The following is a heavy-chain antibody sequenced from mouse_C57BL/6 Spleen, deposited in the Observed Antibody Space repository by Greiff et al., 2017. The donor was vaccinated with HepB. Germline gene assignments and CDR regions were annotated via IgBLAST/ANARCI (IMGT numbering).Heavy chain of an antibody. D-gene: IGHD3-2*02. Sequence: VQLVESGAELVKPGASVKISCKASGYAFSSYWMNWVKQRPGKGLEWIGQIYPGDGDTNYNGKFKGKATLTADKSSSTAYMQLSSLTSEDSAVYFCARRGGSGYDAMDYWGQGTSVTVSS. V-gene: IGHV1-80*01. CDR1: GYAFSSYW. J-gene: IGHJ4*01. CDR3: ARRGGSGYDAMDY. CDR2: IYPGDGDT.